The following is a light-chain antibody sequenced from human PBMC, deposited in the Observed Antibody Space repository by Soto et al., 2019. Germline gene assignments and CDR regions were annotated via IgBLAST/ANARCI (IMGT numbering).Light chain of an antibody. V-gene: IGLV2-14*01. J-gene: IGLJ1*01. CDR3: SSYTSSSTLYV. Sequence: QSVLTQPASLSGSPGQSITISCTGTSSDVGGYNYVCWYKQHPGKAPQLMIYEVTNRPSGVSDRFSGSKSGNTASLTISGLQAEDEADYYCSSYTSSSTLYVFGTGTKVTVL. CDR1: SSDVGGYNY. CDR2: EVT.